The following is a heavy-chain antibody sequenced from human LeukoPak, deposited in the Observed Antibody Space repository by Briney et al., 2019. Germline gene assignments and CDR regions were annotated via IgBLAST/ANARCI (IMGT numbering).Heavy chain of an antibody. V-gene: IGHV3-21*01. Sequence: GGSLRLSCAASGFTLSTYNMNWVRQAPGKGLEWVSSISSSSTYIYYADSVKGRFTISRDNSKNTLYLQMNSLRAEDTAVYYCAKDYSKTSYYGSGTYYRPNWFDSWGQGTLVTVSS. CDR3: AKDYSKTSYYGSGTYYRPNWFDS. J-gene: IGHJ5*01. CDR2: ISSSSTYI. D-gene: IGHD3-10*01. CDR1: GFTLSTYN.